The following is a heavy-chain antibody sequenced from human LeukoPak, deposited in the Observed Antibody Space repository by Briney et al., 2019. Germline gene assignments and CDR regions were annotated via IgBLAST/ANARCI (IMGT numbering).Heavy chain of an antibody. D-gene: IGHD1-26*01. V-gene: IGHV4-59*01. CDR1: GGSISSYY. Sequence: SETLSLTCTVSGGSISSYYWSWIRQPPGKGLERIGYIYYSGSTNYNPSLKSRVTISVDTSKNQFSLKLSSVTAADTAVYYCARASFRSGSYYEAYYYYGIDVWGQGTTVTVSS. CDR2: IYYSGST. CDR3: ARASFRSGSYYEAYYYYGIDV. J-gene: IGHJ6*02.